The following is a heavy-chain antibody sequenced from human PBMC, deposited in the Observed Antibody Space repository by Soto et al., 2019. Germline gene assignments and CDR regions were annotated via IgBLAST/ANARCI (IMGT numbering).Heavy chain of an antibody. D-gene: IGHD2-2*01. CDR2: ISSSSSYI. CDR1: GFIFSSYT. V-gene: IGHV3-21*01. Sequence: PGGSLRLSCAASGFIFSSYTMNWVRQAPGKGLEWVSSISSSSSYIYYADSVKGRFTISRDNAKNSLYLQMNSLRAEDTAVYYCARVKLGYCISTSCYHDYWGQGTLVTVSS. CDR3: ARVKLGYCISTSCYHDY. J-gene: IGHJ4*02.